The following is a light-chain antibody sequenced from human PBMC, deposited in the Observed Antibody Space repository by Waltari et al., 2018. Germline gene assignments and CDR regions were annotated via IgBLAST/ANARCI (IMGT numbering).Light chain of an antibody. Sequence: DIVMTQSPDSLAVSLGERATINCKSSQSVLYSSNNKNYLAWYQQKSGQPPKLLIYWASTLESGVPDRFSGSGSATHFTLTISSLQAADVAVYYCQQYYSTPWTFGPGTKVEIK. CDR3: QQYYSTPWT. CDR2: WAS. CDR1: QSVLYSSNNKNY. J-gene: IGKJ1*01. V-gene: IGKV4-1*01.